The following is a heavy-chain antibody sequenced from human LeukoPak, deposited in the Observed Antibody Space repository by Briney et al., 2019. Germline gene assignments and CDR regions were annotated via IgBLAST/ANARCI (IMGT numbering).Heavy chain of an antibody. J-gene: IGHJ6*03. V-gene: IGHV4-59*12. CDR3: ARVRGGGDTYYYYYYYMDV. Sequence: PSETLSLTCTVSGGSISSYYWSWLRQPPGKGLEWFGYIYYSGSTNYNPSLKSRVTISVDTSKNPFSLQLSSVTAADTAVYYCARVRGGGDTYYYYYYYMDVWGKGTTVTVSS. D-gene: IGHD2-21*02. CDR2: IYYSGST. CDR1: GGSISSYY.